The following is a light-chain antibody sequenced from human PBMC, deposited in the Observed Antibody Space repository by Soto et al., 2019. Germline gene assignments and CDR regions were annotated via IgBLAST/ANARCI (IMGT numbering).Light chain of an antibody. V-gene: IGKV3-20*01. CDR3: QQYGTSPYT. CDR2: GTS. CDR1: QSVSSTY. Sequence: EIVLTQSPGTLSLSPGQRATVSCRASQSVSSTYLAWYQQKTSQAPRLLIYGTSIRATGIPDRFSGSGSGTDFTLTISRLEPEDFAVYSCQQYGTSPYTFGQGTKLEIK. J-gene: IGKJ2*01.